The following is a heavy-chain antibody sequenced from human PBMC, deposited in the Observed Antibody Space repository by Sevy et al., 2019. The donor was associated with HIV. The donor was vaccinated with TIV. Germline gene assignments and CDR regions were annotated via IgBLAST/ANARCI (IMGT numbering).Heavy chain of an antibody. CDR1: GFIFSSYA. CDR2: ITGSGGST. J-gene: IGHJ4*02. D-gene: IGHD1-26*01. CDR3: RGVGVNTNFDY. V-gene: IGHV3-23*01. Sequence: GGSLRLSCTASGFIFSSYAMSWVRQAPGKGLEWVSGITGSGGSTYYADSVKGRFTISRDNFRKTQYLEMNNLRAEDTAVYYCRGVGVNTNFDYWGQGTLVTVSS.